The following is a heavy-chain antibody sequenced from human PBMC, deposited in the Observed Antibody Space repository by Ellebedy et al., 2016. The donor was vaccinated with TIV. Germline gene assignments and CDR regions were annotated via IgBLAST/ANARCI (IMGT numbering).Heavy chain of an antibody. CDR1: GFTFSYYE. Sequence: GESLKISCAASGFTFSYYEMNWVRQAPGKGLEWVSYISSSGSTIYYAESVKGRFTISRDNAKNSLYLQMNSLRADYTALYYCARDRDGYDSFYYGMDVWGQGTTVTVSS. J-gene: IGHJ6*02. V-gene: IGHV3-48*03. CDR3: ARDRDGYDSFYYGMDV. CDR2: ISSSGSTI. D-gene: IGHD5-12*01.